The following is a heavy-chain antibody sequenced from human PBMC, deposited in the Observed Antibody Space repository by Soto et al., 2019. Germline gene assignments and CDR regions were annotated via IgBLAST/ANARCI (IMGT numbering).Heavy chain of an antibody. CDR2: ISGSGGIT. CDR1: GFTCSSYA. V-gene: IGHV3-23*01. Sequence: PGGSLRLSCAASGFTCSSYAMSWDLQAPRKGLEWVSAISGSGGITYYADSVKGRFTISRDNSKNTLYLQMNSLRAEHTAVYYCAKALTVTQCYYGMDVWGQGTTVTAS. J-gene: IGHJ6*02. D-gene: IGHD4-17*01. CDR3: AKALTVTQCYYGMDV.